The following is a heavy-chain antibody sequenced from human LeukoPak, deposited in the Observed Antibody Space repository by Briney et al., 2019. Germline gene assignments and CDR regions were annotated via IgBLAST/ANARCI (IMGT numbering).Heavy chain of an antibody. CDR3: ASISFPLMHFQH. V-gene: IGHV3-7*03. D-gene: IGHD2-8*01. CDR2: IKGDGSEI. CDR1: GFTFSSYW. Sequence: PGGSLRLSCAASGFTFSSYWMKWVRQAPGKGLEWVASIKGDGSEIYYVDSVRGRFTISRDNSKNTVYLQMNSLRAEDTAVYYCASISFPLMHFQHWGQGTLVTVSS. J-gene: IGHJ1*01.